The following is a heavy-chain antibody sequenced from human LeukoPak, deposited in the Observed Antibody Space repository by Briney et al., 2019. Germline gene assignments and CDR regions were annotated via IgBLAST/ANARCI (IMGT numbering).Heavy chain of an antibody. CDR2: ISGSGGST. CDR1: GFAFNSCA. D-gene: IGHD6-19*01. Sequence: GASLRLSCAASGFAFNSCAMSWVRQAPGKGLEWVSGISGSGGSTYYADSVKGRFTISRDNSKNTLFLQMNSLRAEDTAVYYCAKETYSSGWYPYFDYWGQGTLVTVSS. J-gene: IGHJ4*02. V-gene: IGHV3-23*01. CDR3: AKETYSSGWYPYFDY.